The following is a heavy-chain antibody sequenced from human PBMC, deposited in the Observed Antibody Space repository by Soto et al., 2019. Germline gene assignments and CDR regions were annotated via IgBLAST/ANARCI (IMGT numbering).Heavy chain of an antibody. CDR2: IIPILGIA. CDR3: ARVYCSSTSCFLKY. CDR1: GGTFSSYT. Sequence: ASVKVSCKASGGTFSSYTISWVRQAHGQGLEWMGRIIPILGIANYAQKFKGRVTITADKSTSTAYMELSSLRSEDTAVYYCARVYCSSTSCFLKYWGQGTLVTVSS. V-gene: IGHV1-69*02. D-gene: IGHD2-2*01. J-gene: IGHJ4*02.